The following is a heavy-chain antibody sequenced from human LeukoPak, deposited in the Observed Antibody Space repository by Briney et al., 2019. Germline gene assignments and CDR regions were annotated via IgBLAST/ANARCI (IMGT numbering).Heavy chain of an antibody. CDR1: GGSFSGYY. Sequence: SATLSLTCAVYGGSFSGYYWSWLRRPPGKGLEWIGEINHSGSTNYNPSLKSRVTISVDTSKNQFSLKLSSVTAADTAVYYCARERESYSSGWYWGYFDYWGQGTLVTVSS. V-gene: IGHV4-34*01. CDR2: INHSGST. CDR3: ARERESYSSGWYWGYFDY. J-gene: IGHJ4*02. D-gene: IGHD6-19*01.